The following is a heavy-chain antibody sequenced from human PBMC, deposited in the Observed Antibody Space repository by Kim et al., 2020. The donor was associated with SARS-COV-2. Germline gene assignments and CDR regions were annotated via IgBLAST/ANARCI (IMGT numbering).Heavy chain of an antibody. CDR3: TTGPMRSYYYYYGMDV. CDR2: IKSKTDGGTT. CDR1: GFTFSNAW. J-gene: IGHJ6*02. Sequence: GGSLRLSCAASGFTFSNAWMSWVRQAPGKGLEWVGRIKSKTDGGTTDYAAPVKGRFTISRDDSKNTLYLQMNSLKTEDTAVYYCTTGPMRSYYYYYGMDVWGQGTTVTVSS. D-gene: IGHD2-2*01. V-gene: IGHV3-15*01.